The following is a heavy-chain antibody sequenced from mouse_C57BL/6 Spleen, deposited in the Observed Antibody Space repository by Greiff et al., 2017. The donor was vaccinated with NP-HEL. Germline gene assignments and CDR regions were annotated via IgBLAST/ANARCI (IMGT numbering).Heavy chain of an antibody. V-gene: IGHV1-81*01. CDR3: ARWGGNSSYWYFDV. CDR2: IYPRSGNT. D-gene: IGHD2-1*01. CDR1: GYTFTSYG. Sequence: QVQLQQSGAELARPGASVKLSCKASGYTFTSYGISWVKQRTGQGLEWIGEIYPRSGNTYYNEKFKGKATLTADKSSSTAYMELRSLTSEDSAVYFCARWGGNSSYWYFDVWGTGTTVTVSS. J-gene: IGHJ1*03.